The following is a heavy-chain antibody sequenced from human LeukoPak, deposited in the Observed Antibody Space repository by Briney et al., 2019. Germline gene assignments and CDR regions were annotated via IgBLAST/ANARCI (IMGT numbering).Heavy chain of an antibody. D-gene: IGHD6-6*01. V-gene: IGHV3-21*01. CDR2: ISTSYT. J-gene: IGHJ4*02. Sequence: GGSLRLSCAASGFTFSSYIMNLVRQAPGKGLEWVSSISTSYTYYADSVKGRFTISRDNARNSLYLQMNSLRAEDTAVYYCARASPPGDYWGQGTLVTVSS. CDR1: GFTFSSYI. CDR3: ARASPPGDY.